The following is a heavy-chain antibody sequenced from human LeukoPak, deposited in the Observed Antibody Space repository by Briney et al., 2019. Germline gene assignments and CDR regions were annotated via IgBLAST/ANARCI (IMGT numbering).Heavy chain of an antibody. Sequence: PGGSLRLSCEVSGFTFSDYSMNWVRQAPGKGLEWVSYISSGSSTIYYADSVKGRFTISRDNAKNSLCLQMNSQRDEDTAVYYCARENIVVVTAIRDAFDIWGQGTMVTVSS. CDR1: GFTFSDYS. D-gene: IGHD2-21*02. V-gene: IGHV3-48*02. J-gene: IGHJ3*02. CDR3: ARENIVVVTAIRDAFDI. CDR2: ISSGSSTI.